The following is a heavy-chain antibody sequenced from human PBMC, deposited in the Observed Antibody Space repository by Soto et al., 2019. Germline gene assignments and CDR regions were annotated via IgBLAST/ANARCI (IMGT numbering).Heavy chain of an antibody. Sequence: GGSLRLSCTASGFTFGDYAMSWFRQAPGKGLEWVGFIRSKAYGGTTEYAASVKGRFTISRDDSKSIAYLQMNSLKTEDTAVYYCTRLAVAGKNLTGYYYYGMDVWGQGTTVTVSS. CDR3: TRLAVAGKNLTGYYYYGMDV. CDR1: GFTFGDYA. D-gene: IGHD6-19*01. CDR2: IRSKAYGGTT. V-gene: IGHV3-49*03. J-gene: IGHJ6*02.